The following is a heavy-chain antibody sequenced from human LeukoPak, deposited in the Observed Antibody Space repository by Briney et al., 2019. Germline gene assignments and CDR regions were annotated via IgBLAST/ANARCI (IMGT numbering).Heavy chain of an antibody. V-gene: IGHV3-66*01. D-gene: IGHD1-14*01. CDR3: ARGGPGTTLDC. J-gene: IGHJ4*02. CDR2: LYTAGST. Sequence: PGGSLRLSCAASGFTVSNYYMGWVRQAPGKGLEWVSVLYTAGSTKYADSVKGRFTISRDNSKNTMYLQMSSLRAEDTAVYYCARGGPGTTLDCWGRGTLVTASS. CDR1: GFTVSNYY.